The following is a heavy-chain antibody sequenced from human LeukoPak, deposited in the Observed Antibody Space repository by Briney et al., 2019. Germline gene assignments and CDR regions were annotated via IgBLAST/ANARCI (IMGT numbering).Heavy chain of an antibody. V-gene: IGHV4-39*07. D-gene: IGHD3-22*01. CDR1: GGSISSSSYY. CDR2: IYYSGST. Sequence: SETLSLTCTVSGGSISSSSYYWGWIRQPPGKGLEWIGSIYYSGSTHYNPSLKSRVTISVDTSKNQFSLKLSSVTAADTAVYYCARDSRNLYDSSGYYYDYWGQGTLVTVSS. J-gene: IGHJ4*02. CDR3: ARDSRNLYDSSGYYYDY.